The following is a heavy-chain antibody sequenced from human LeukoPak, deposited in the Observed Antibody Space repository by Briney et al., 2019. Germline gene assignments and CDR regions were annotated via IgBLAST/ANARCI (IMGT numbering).Heavy chain of an antibody. D-gene: IGHD3/OR15-3a*01. Sequence: SETLSLTCTVSGVSISSSNSYWGWLRQPPGKGLEWIGSIYYSGNTYYNASLKSQVSISIDTSKNQFSLRLTSVTAADTAVYYCARQTGSGLFILPGGQGTLVTVSS. CDR2: IYYSGNT. V-gene: IGHV4-39*01. CDR1: GVSISSSNSY. CDR3: ARQTGSGLFILP. J-gene: IGHJ4*02.